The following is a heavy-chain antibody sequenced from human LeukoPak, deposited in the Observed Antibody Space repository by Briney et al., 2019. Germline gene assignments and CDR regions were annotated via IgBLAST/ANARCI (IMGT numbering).Heavy chain of an antibody. CDR2: IYYSGST. Sequence: SETLSLTCSVSGDSISSSTYYWGWIRQPPGKGLEWIGSIYYSGSTYYNPSLKSRVTISIDTSKNQFSLKLSSVTAADTAVYYCARGHSGYSDFPFDYWGQGTLVTVSS. D-gene: IGHD5-12*01. J-gene: IGHJ4*02. V-gene: IGHV4-39*07. CDR3: ARGHSGYSDFPFDY. CDR1: GDSISSSTYY.